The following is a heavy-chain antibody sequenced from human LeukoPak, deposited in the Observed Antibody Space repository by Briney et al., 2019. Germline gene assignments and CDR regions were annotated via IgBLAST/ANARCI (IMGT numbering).Heavy chain of an antibody. CDR2: IIPILGIA. Sequence: SVKVSCKASGGTFSSYAISWVRQAPGQGLEWMGRIIPILGIANYAQKFQGRVTITADKSTSTAYMELSSLRSEDTAVYYCARGGNDYGDYWSWFDPWGQGTLVTVSS. J-gene: IGHJ5*02. V-gene: IGHV1-69*04. CDR3: ARGGNDYGDYWSWFDP. D-gene: IGHD4-17*01. CDR1: GGTFSSYA.